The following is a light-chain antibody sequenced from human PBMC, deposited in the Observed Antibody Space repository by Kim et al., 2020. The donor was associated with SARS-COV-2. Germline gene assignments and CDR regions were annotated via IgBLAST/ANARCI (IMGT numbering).Light chain of an antibody. CDR1: SSNIGSNT. CDR2: CDN. J-gene: IGLJ3*02. V-gene: IGLV1-44*01. CDR3: AAWDDSLNGPV. Sequence: GQRVTISCSGRSSNIGSNTVNWYQQLPGTAPNLLIYCDNKRPSGVPDRFSGSKSGTSASLAISGSQSEDEADYYCAAWDDSLNGPVFGGGTQLTV.